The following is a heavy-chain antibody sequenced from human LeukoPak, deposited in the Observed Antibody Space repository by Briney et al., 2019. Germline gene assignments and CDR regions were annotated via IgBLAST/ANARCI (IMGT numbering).Heavy chain of an antibody. J-gene: IGHJ6*03. Sequence: ASVKVSCKASGYTFTSYDINWVRQATGQGLEWMGWMNPNSGNTGYAQKFQGRVTITTDTSTSTAYMELRSLRSDDTAVYYCARVLYYDFWSGYSNNYMDVWGKGTTVTVSS. V-gene: IGHV1-8*03. D-gene: IGHD3-3*01. CDR2: MNPNSGNT. CDR3: ARVLYYDFWSGYSNNYMDV. CDR1: GYTFTSYD.